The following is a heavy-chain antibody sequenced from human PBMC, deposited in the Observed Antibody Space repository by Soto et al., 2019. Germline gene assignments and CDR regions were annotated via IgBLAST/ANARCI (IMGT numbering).Heavy chain of an antibody. V-gene: IGHV3-21*01. J-gene: IGHJ6*02. D-gene: IGHD2-2*01. CDR3: ARRYCSSTSCYLNGMDV. Sequence: EVQLVESGGGLVKPGGSLRLSCAAFGFTFSSYSMNWVRQAPGKGLEWVSSISSSSSYIYYADSVKGRFTISRDNAKNSLYLQMNSLRAEDTAVYYCARRYCSSTSCYLNGMDVWGQGTTVTVSS. CDR1: GFTFSSYS. CDR2: ISSSSSYI.